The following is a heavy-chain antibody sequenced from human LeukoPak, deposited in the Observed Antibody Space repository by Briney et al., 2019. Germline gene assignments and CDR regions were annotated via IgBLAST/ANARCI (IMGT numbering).Heavy chain of an antibody. J-gene: IGHJ4*02. D-gene: IGHD6-13*01. CDR1: GGSFSGYY. CDR2: IYYSGST. V-gene: IGHV4-59*01. Sequence: PSETLSLTCAVYGGSFSGYYWSWLRQPPGKGLEWIGYIYYSGSTNYNPSLKSRVTISVETSKNEFSLKLRSVTAADTAVYYCARVTGYRIEDYFDYWGQGTLVTVSS. CDR3: ARVTGYRIEDYFDY.